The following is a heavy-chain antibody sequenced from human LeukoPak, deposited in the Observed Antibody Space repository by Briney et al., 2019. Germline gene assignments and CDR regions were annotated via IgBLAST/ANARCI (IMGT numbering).Heavy chain of an antibody. CDR2: IYYRGST. Sequence: SETLSLTCTVSGGSISSYYWSWIRQPPGKGLEWIGYIYYRGSTNYNPSLKSRVTISVDTSKNQFSLKLSSVTAADTAVYYCATTQTYYYYMDVWGKGTTVTVSS. J-gene: IGHJ6*03. CDR3: ATTQTYYYYMDV. D-gene: IGHD1-1*01. V-gene: IGHV4-59*01. CDR1: GGSISSYY.